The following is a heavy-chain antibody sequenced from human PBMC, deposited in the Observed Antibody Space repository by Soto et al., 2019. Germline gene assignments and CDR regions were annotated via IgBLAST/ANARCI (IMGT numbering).Heavy chain of an antibody. CDR3: AREDVVAAISKWFDP. CDR2: ISSSSSYI. J-gene: IGHJ5*02. V-gene: IGHV3-21*01. CDR1: GFTFSSYS. Sequence: GSLRLSCAASGFTFSSYSMNWVRQAPGKGLEWVSSISSSSSYIYYADSVKGRFTISRDNAKNSLYLQMNSLRAEDTAVYYCAREDVVAAISKWFDPWGQGTLVTVSS. D-gene: IGHD2-15*01.